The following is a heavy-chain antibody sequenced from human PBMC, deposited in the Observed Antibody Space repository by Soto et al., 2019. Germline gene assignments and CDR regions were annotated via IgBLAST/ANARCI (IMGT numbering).Heavy chain of an antibody. Sequence: SETLSLTCTVSGGSISTYYWSWIRQPPGKGLEWIGHVYYSGTTNYNASLKSRATTSVDTSRNHFSLMRTSVTAADTAVYYCARPSVGGTCGPFDYWGQGTLVTVSS. CDR2: VYYSGTT. D-gene: IGHD6-19*01. J-gene: IGHJ4*02. CDR3: ARPSVGGTCGPFDY. CDR1: GGSISTYY. V-gene: IGHV4-59*08.